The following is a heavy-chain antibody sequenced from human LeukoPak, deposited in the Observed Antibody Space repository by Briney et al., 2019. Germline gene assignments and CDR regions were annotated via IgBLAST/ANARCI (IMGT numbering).Heavy chain of an antibody. CDR1: GFTFSSYG. J-gene: IGHJ4*02. CDR3: AKYDLDY. D-gene: IGHD1-1*01. V-gene: IGHV3-30*02. Sequence: GGSLRLSCAASGFTFSSYGMHWVRQAPGKGLEWVAFIRCDGSNKYYADSVKGRFTISRDNSKNTLYLQMNSLRAEDTAVYYCAKYDLDYWGQGTLVTVSS. CDR2: IRCDGSNK.